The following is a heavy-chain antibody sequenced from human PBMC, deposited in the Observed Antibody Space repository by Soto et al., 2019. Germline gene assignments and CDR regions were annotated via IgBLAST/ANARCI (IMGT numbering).Heavy chain of an antibody. J-gene: IGHJ6*02. V-gene: IGHV1-18*01. Sequence: GASVKVSCKASGYTFTSYGISWVRQAPGQGLEWMGWISAYNGNTNYAQKLQGRVTMTTDTSTSTAYMELRSLRSDDTAVYYCARFDEYSSSSLVYYYGMDVWGQGTTVTVSS. CDR2: ISAYNGNT. CDR3: ARFDEYSSSSLVYYYGMDV. CDR1: GYTFTSYG. D-gene: IGHD6-6*01.